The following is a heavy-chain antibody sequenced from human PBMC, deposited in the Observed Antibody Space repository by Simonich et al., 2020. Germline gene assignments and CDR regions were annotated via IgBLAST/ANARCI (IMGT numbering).Heavy chain of an antibody. CDR1: GGTFSSYA. V-gene: IGHV1-69*09. D-gene: IGHD2-15*01. CDR3: ARGGLADRRIVYYYYMDV. CDR2: TIPILSIA. J-gene: IGHJ6*03. Sequence: QVQLVQSGAEVKKPGSSVKVSCKASGGTFSSYAISWVQQTPGQGLEGMGGTIPILSIAKYEQKFQGRGTITADKSTSTAYMELSSLRSEDTAVYYCARGGLADRRIVYYYYMDVWGKGTTVTVSS.